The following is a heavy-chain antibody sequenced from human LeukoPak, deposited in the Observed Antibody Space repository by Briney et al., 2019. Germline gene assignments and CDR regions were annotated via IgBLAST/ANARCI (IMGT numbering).Heavy chain of an antibody. V-gene: IGHV3-53*01. J-gene: IGHJ4*02. CDR2: IYSGGTT. CDR3: TRSNGWYRGPFDY. Sequence: GGSLRLSCAASGFTVSSNYMSWVRQAPGKGLEWVSVIYSGGTTYYADSVKGRFTISRGKSKNTLYLQMNSLRAEDTAVYYCTRSNGWYRGPFDYWGQGTLVTVSS. CDR1: GFTVSSNY. D-gene: IGHD6-19*01.